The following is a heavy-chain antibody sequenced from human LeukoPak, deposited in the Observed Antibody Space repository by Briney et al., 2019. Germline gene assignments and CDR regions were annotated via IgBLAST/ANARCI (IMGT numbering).Heavy chain of an antibody. CDR1: GFTFSNYA. V-gene: IGHV3-23*01. J-gene: IGHJ4*02. D-gene: IGHD1-1*01. CDR2: ISGSGDST. CDR3: AKEKQTTFDY. Sequence: GGSLRLSCAASGFTFSNYAMSWVRQAPGKGLEWVSGISGSGDSTYYGDSVQGRFTISRDNSKNTLYLQMNTLRAEDTAVYYCAKEKQTTFDYWGQGTLVTVSS.